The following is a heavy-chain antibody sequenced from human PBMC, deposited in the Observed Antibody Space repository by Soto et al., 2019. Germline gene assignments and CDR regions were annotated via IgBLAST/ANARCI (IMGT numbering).Heavy chain of an antibody. Sequence: SETLSLTCTVSGGSISSYYWSWIRQPPGKGLEWIGYIYYSGSTNYNPSLKSRVTISVDTSKNQFSLKLSSVTAADTAVYYCATSIAADGPYYYYGMDVWGQGTTVTVSS. CDR1: GGSISSYY. CDR3: ATSIAADGPYYYYGMDV. CDR2: IYYSGST. V-gene: IGHV4-59*01. J-gene: IGHJ6*02. D-gene: IGHD6-13*01.